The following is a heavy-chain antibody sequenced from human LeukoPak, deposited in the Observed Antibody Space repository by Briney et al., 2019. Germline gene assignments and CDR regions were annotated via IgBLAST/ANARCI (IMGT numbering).Heavy chain of an antibody. V-gene: IGHV3-66*01. CDR1: GFTFSSYW. CDR2: IYSGGST. J-gene: IGHJ4*02. D-gene: IGHD3-16*02. CDR3: ARESYDYVWGSYRPY. Sequence: GGSLRLSCAASGFTFSSYWMHWVRQTPGKGLEWVSVIYSGGSTYYADSVKGRFTISRDNSKNTLYLQMNSLRAEDTAVYYCARESYDYVWGSYRPYWGQGTLVTVSS.